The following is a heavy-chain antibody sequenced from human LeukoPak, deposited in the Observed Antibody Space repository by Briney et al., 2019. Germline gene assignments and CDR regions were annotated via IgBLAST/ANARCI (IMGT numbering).Heavy chain of an antibody. V-gene: IGHV1-18*01. D-gene: IGHD3-22*01. Sequence: VASVKVSCKASGYTFTSYGISWVRQAPGQGLEWMGWISAYNGNTNYAQKLQGRVTITTDTSTSTAYMELRSLRSDDTAVYYCARYVGYSSGYYPLDYWGQGTLVTVSS. J-gene: IGHJ4*02. CDR3: ARYVGYSSGYYPLDY. CDR2: ISAYNGNT. CDR1: GYTFTSYG.